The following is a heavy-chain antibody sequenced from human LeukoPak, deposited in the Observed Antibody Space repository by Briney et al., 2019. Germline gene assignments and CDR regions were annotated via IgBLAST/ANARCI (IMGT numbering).Heavy chain of an antibody. J-gene: IGHJ6*03. CDR2: IYYTGST. CDR1: GDSISTYY. CDR3: ARSVEGYCSGGSCYSYYYYMDV. V-gene: IGHV4-59*01. Sequence: SETLSLTCTVSGDSISTYYWSWIRQPPGKGLEWIGYIYYTGSTNYNPSLKSRVTISVDTSKNQFSLKLSSVTAADTAVYYCARSVEGYCSGGSCYSYYYYMDVWGKGTTVTVSS. D-gene: IGHD2-15*01.